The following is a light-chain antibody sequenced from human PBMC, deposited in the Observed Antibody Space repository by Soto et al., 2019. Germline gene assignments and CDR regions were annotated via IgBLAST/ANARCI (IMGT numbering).Light chain of an antibody. CDR3: KQYKEWPPFT. V-gene: IGKV3-15*01. Sequence: VLTQCPGTPSLSPGESLTLSXXXXQSVSTNKLAWYQQRPGQAPRLXXXGASTRATGVPARFSGSGSGTEFILSISSLQPQDFAVYYCKQYKEWPPFTFGQGTRLEIK. J-gene: IGKJ5*01. CDR1: QSVSTN. CDR2: GAS.